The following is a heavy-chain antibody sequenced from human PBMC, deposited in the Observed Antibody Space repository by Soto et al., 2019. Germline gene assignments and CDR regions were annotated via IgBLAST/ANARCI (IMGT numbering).Heavy chain of an antibody. D-gene: IGHD2-2*02. J-gene: IGHJ6*03. CDR1: GYTFTGYY. Sequence: ASVKVSCKASGYTFTGYYMHWVRQAPGQGLEWMGWINPNSGCTNYAQKFQGWVTMTRDTSISTAYMELSRLRSDVTAVYYCARGLHTSHCMDVWGKGTTVTVSS. CDR3: ARGLHTSHCMDV. V-gene: IGHV1-2*04. CDR2: INPNSGCT.